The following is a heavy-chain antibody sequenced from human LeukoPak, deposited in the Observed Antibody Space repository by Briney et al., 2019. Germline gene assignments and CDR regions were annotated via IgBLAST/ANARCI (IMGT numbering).Heavy chain of an antibody. CDR3: ARDLRIAARTGEDS. CDR2: ISAYNGNT. V-gene: IGHV1-18*01. D-gene: IGHD6-6*01. J-gene: IGHJ4*02. CDR1: GYTFTSCG. Sequence: GASVKVSCKASGYTFTSCGISWVRQAPGQGLEWMGWISAYNGNTNYAQKLQGRVTMTTDTSTSTAYMELRSLRSDGTAVYYCARDLRIAARTGEDSWGQGTLVTVSS.